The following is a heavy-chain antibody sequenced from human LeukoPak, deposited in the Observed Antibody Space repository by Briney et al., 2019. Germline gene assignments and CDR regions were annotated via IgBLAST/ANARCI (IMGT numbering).Heavy chain of an antibody. Sequence: PGGSLRLSCAASGFTFSSYAMSWVRQAPGKGLEWVANIKQDGSEKYYVDSVKGRFTISRDNAKNSLYLQMNSLRAEDTAVYYCARDQYGDYAFDYWGQGTLVTVSS. J-gene: IGHJ4*02. D-gene: IGHD4-17*01. V-gene: IGHV3-7*03. CDR3: ARDQYGDYAFDY. CDR2: IKQDGSEK. CDR1: GFTFSSYA.